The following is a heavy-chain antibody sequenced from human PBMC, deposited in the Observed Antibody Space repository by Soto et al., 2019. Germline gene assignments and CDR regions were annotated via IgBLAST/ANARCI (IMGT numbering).Heavy chain of an antibody. CDR2: IFPSDSDT. V-gene: IGHV5-51*01. CDR3: ARKDKSGYFNWFDP. Sequence: GEYLKISCRTSGYKFTSSWIAWVRQMPGKGLEWMGIIFPSDSDTRYSPSFQGQVTISADRSTSTVFLQWASLKASDTAVYFCARKDKSGYFNWFDPWGQGTLVTAPQ. CDR1: GYKFTSSW. D-gene: IGHD3-22*01. J-gene: IGHJ5*02.